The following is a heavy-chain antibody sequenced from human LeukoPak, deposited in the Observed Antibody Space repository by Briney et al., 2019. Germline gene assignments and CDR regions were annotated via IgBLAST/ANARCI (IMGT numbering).Heavy chain of an antibody. D-gene: IGHD6-6*01. CDR2: IWYDGNNK. Sequence: TGGSLRLSCAASGFTFSSSAMHWVRQAPGKGLEWVALIWYDGNNKYYADSVRGQFTISRDNSKNTLYLQMNSLRVEDTAVYYCTRGLAARPYFYGMDVWGQETTVTVSS. CDR3: TRGLAARPYFYGMDV. V-gene: IGHV3-33*01. CDR1: GFTFSSSA. J-gene: IGHJ6*02.